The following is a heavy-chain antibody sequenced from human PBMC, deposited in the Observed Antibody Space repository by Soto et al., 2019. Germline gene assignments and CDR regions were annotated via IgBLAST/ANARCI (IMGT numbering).Heavy chain of an antibody. J-gene: IGHJ4*02. CDR2: IYHSGST. CDR1: GGSISSSNW. CDR3: ARVSITMVRGVPEQDY. Sequence: QVQLQESGPGLVKPSGTLSLTCAVSGGSISSSNWWSWVRQPPGKWLEWIGEIYHSGSTNYNPSLRSRVTISVDKSKNQFPLKLSSVTAADTAVYYCARVSITMVRGVPEQDYWGQGTLVTVSS. V-gene: IGHV4-4*02. D-gene: IGHD3-10*01.